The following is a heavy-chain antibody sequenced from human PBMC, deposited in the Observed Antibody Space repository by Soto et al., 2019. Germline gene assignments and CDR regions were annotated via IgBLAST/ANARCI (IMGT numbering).Heavy chain of an antibody. D-gene: IGHD2-8*01. CDR2: IIPIFGAA. J-gene: IGHJ5*02. Sequence: SVKVSCKASGGTFSSYAISWVRQAPGQGLEWMGGIIPIFGAANYAQKFQGRVTITADKSTSTAYMELSSLRSEDTAVYYCARSGDIVLMDVLNWFDPWGQGTLVTVSS. CDR3: ARSGDIVLMDVLNWFDP. V-gene: IGHV1-69*06. CDR1: GGTFSSYA.